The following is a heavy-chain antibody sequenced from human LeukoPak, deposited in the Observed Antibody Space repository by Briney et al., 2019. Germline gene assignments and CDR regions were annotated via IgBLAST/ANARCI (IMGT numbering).Heavy chain of an antibody. CDR2: ITASGGNT. Sequence: GGSLRLSCAASGFTFSGYAMSWLRQPPGQGLEWISVITASGGNTYYADFVKGQFTISRDNSQNTVYLQMNSLRVEDTAVYYCAVSLTGTTRQFDYWGQGALVTVSS. D-gene: IGHD1-7*01. J-gene: IGHJ4*02. CDR3: AVSLTGTTRQFDY. CDR1: GFTFSGYA. V-gene: IGHV3-23*01.